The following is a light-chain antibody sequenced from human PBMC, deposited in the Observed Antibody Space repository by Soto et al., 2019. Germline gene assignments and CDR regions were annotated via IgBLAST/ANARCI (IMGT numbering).Light chain of an antibody. CDR2: AAS. V-gene: IGKV1D-12*01. Sequence: DIQMTQSPSSVSASVGDRVTITCRASQAISTWLAWYQQKPGKAPKLLIYAASNLQTGVPSRFSGSGSGTEFTLTISSLQPEDCATYYCQQANSFPRTFGQGTKVEIK. J-gene: IGKJ1*01. CDR1: QAISTW. CDR3: QQANSFPRT.